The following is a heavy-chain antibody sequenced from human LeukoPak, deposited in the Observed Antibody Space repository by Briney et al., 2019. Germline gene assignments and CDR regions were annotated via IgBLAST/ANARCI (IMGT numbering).Heavy chain of an antibody. CDR3: ARVATFYYYMDV. Sequence: ASVKVSCKASGGTFSSYAISWVRQAPGQGLEWMGGIIPIFGTANYAQKFQGRVTITADKSTSTAYMELSSLRSEDTAVYYCARVATFYYYMDVWGKGTTVTVSS. CDR2: IIPIFGTA. V-gene: IGHV1-69*06. J-gene: IGHJ6*03. D-gene: IGHD1-26*01. CDR1: GGTFSSYA.